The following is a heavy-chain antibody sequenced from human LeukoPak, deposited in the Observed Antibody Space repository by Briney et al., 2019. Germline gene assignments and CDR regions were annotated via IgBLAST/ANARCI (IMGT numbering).Heavy chain of an antibody. D-gene: IGHD6-19*01. CDR3: AKGAGPPWFDP. CDR1: GGSISSSSYF. J-gene: IGHJ5*02. Sequence: SETLSLTCTVSGGSISSSSYFWSWIRQPAGKGLEWIGRISSTGRTDYNPSLTSRVTISVDMSKNQLSMMLTSVTVADTAVYYCAKGAGPPWFDPWGQGTLVTVSS. CDR2: ISSTGRT. V-gene: IGHV4-61*02.